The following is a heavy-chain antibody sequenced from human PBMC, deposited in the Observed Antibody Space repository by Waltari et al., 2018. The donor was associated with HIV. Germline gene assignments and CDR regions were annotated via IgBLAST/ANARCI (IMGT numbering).Heavy chain of an antibody. Sequence: ESGGGVVQPGGSLRLSCVASGFTFSPFAFHWVRQAPGKGLEWVALISYGGRNKVYADSVKGRFTISRDNSKNTLYLQMNSLRAEDTAVYYCARDGHFYDSRPLDHWGQGTLVTVSS. CDR3: ARDGHFYDSRPLDH. J-gene: IGHJ4*02. D-gene: IGHD3-22*01. CDR1: GFTFSPFA. V-gene: IGHV3-30*04. CDR2: ISYGGRNK.